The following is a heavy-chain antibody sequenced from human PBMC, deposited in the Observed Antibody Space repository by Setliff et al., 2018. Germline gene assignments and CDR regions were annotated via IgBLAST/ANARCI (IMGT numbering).Heavy chain of an antibody. J-gene: IGHJ6*02. CDR3: ARHRGYSSPSLEYYYYGLNV. V-gene: IGHV4-38-2*01. Sequence: SETLSLTCSVSGYSISSGYYWGWVRQPPGKGLEWLGTLSDSGSTYYNPSFKGRVTISEHSSQTQFFLELSSVTAADTAVYYCARHRGYSSPSLEYYYYGLNVWGQGTTVTVSS. CDR1: GYSISSGYY. CDR2: LSDSGST. D-gene: IGHD3-22*01.